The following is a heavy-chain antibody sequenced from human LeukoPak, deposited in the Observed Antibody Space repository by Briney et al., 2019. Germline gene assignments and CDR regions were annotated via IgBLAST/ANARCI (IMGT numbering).Heavy chain of an antibody. CDR2: IIPIFGTA. D-gene: IGHD4-23*01. CDR1: GDTFSSYA. CDR3: ARESRRRETTVVTPNYFDY. J-gene: IGHJ4*02. V-gene: IGHV1-69*13. Sequence: SVKVSCKASGDTFSSYAISWVRQAPGQGLEWMGGIIPIFGTANYAQKFQGRVTITADESTSTAYMELSSLRSADTAVYYCARESRRRETTVVTPNYFDYWGQGTLVTVSS.